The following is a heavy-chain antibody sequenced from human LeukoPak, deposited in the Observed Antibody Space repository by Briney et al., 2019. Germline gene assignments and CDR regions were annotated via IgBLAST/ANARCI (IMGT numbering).Heavy chain of an antibody. Sequence: ASVKVSCKASGYIFTGYYIHWVRQAPGQGLEWMGWINTNSGGTNYAQKFQGRVTVTRDTSINTAYMELSSLRSEDTAVYYCARCRRAKGNWFDPWGQGTLVTVSS. D-gene: IGHD1-26*01. CDR2: INTNSGGT. CDR1: GYIFTGYY. CDR3: ARCRRAKGNWFDP. J-gene: IGHJ5*02. V-gene: IGHV1-2*02.